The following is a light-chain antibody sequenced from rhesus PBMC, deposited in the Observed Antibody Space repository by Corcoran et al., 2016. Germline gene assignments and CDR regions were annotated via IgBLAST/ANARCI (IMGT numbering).Light chain of an antibody. J-gene: IGKJ1*01. CDR1: QGISNW. Sequence: DIQMTQSPSSLSASVGDRVTITCQASQGISNWLAWYQQKPGKAPKLLIYDASRLQSGDPSRFSGNGSGTDFTLTICSLQPEDFATYYCQQHNSNPRTFGQGTKVEIK. V-gene: IGKV1-33*02. CDR2: DAS. CDR3: QQHNSNPRT.